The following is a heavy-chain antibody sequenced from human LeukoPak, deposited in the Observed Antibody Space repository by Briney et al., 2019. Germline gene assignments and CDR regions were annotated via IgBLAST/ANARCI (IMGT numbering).Heavy chain of an antibody. D-gene: IGHD3-22*01. Sequence: SETLSLTCTVSGGSISSHYWTWIRQPPGKGLEWIGYINYREYTNYNPSLKSRVAISVDMSKNQFSLKLTSVTAADTAVYYCASRYRGDSSNWDWFDPWGQGTLVTVSS. CDR3: ASRYRGDSSNWDWFDP. J-gene: IGHJ5*02. CDR2: INYREYT. CDR1: GGSISSHY. V-gene: IGHV4-59*11.